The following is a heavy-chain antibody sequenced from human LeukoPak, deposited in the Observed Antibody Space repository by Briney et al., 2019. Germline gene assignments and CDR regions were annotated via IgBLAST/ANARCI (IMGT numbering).Heavy chain of an antibody. J-gene: IGHJ6*04. Sequence: QSGGSLTLSCAASGLIFSSYEMNWARHSPGEGLEWVSYISSSGSTIYYADSVKGRFTISRDKAKNSLYLQMNSLRAEDTAVYYCAEVGITMIGGVWGKGTKVTISS. V-gene: IGHV3-48*03. CDR2: ISSSGSTI. CDR3: AEVGITMIGGV. CDR1: GLIFSSYE. D-gene: IGHD3-10*02.